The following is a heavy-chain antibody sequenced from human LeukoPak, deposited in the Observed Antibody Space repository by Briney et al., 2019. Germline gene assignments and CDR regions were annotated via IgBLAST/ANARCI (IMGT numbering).Heavy chain of an antibody. CDR2: IIPIFGTA. J-gene: IGHJ3*02. CDR3: ASARGTMVRGVIIDDAFDI. CDR1: GGTFSSYA. D-gene: IGHD3-10*01. V-gene: IGHV1-69*05. Sequence: SVKVSCKASGGTFSSYAISWVRQAPGQGLEWMGGIIPIFGTANYAQKFQGRVTITTDESTSTAYMELSSLRSEDTAVYYCASARGTMVRGVIIDDAFDIWGQGTMVTVSS.